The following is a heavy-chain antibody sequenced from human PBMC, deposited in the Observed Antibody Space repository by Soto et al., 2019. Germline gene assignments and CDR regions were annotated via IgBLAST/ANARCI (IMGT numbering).Heavy chain of an antibody. Sequence: QVQLVQSGGEVKRPGASVKVSCKTSGYTFSNYGITWVRQAPGQPLEWLGSSSLYSDGTNYTQKFQGRVSMTTDTSTNTAYLELRSLRSDDTAVYYCARVVPGAEAWFGPWGQGTLVTVSS. J-gene: IGHJ5*02. CDR2: SSLYSDGT. CDR3: ARVVPGAEAWFGP. V-gene: IGHV1-18*01. D-gene: IGHD2-2*01. CDR1: GYTFSNYG.